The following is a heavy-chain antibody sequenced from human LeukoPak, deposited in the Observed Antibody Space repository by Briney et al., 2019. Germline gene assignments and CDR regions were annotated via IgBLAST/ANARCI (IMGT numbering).Heavy chain of an antibody. J-gene: IGHJ6*03. CDR1: GDSISIYY. D-gene: IGHD6-13*01. Sequence: SETLSLTCSVSGDSISIYYWNWIRQPPGKGLEWIGYIDHTGSTNYNPSLNSRVTISRDTSTNHFSLRLSSVTAADTAVYFCARGRVSSSSWQSVYYYYLYMDVWGRGSTVTVSS. V-gene: IGHV4-59*01. CDR3: ARGRVSSSSWQSVYYYYLYMDV. CDR2: IDHTGST.